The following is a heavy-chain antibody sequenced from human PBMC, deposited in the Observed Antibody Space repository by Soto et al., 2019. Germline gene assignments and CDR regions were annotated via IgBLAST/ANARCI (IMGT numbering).Heavy chain of an antibody. Sequence: SETLSLTCAVYGGSFSGYYWSWIRQPPGKGLEWIGEINHSGSTNYNPSLKSRVTISVDTSKNEFSRKLSSVTAADTAVYYCARGSGSFDYWGQGTLVTVSS. CDR3: ARGSGSFDY. V-gene: IGHV4-34*01. J-gene: IGHJ4*02. CDR1: GGSFSGYY. CDR2: INHSGST. D-gene: IGHD3-10*01.